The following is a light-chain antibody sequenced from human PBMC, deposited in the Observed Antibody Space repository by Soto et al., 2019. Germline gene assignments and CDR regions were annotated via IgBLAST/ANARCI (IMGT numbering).Light chain of an antibody. Sequence: DIQMTQSPPYLSASVGDRVAITCRASQSVSDYVIWYQHKPGTAPKLLIYAGSTLLSGVPSRFSGSGSGTDSTLTISSLEPEDFATYYCQQGYIAPFTFGPGTKLDIK. J-gene: IGKJ3*01. V-gene: IGKV1-39*01. CDR2: AGS. CDR3: QQGYIAPFT. CDR1: QSVSDY.